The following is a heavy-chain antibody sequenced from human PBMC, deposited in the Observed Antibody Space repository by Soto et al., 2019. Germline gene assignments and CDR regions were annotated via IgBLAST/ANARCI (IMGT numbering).Heavy chain of an antibody. CDR3: ARDFKRYCSSKGPLEY. D-gene: IGHD6-6*01. CDR2: IYNSGTT. J-gene: IGHJ4*02. CDR1: GDSISSGYYY. Sequence: VHLQESGPGLVQTSQTLSLTCTVSGDSISSGYYYWSWVRQPPGKGLGWIGYIYNSGTTYYNPCLESRPTISGDTSKHQFSLRLTSLSAADPYMYFCARDFKRYCSSKGPLEYWGQGTLVNVSS. V-gene: IGHV4-30-4*01.